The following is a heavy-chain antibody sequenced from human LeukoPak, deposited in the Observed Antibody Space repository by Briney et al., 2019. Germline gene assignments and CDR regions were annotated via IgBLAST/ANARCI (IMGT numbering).Heavy chain of an antibody. D-gene: IGHD6-25*01. CDR1: GFALSNYW. J-gene: IGHJ4*02. CDR2: IKQDGSEK. CDR3: AGGTGWIPDY. V-gene: IGHV3-7*04. Sequence: GGSLRLSCAASGFALSNYWMNWVRQAPGKGLEWVANIKQDGSEKNYVDSVKGRFTISRDNARNSLDLQMTSLRAEDTAVYYCAGGTGWIPDYWGQGTLVTVSP.